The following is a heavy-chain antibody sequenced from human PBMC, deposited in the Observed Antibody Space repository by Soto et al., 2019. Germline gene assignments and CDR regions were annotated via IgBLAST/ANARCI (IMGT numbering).Heavy chain of an antibody. J-gene: IGHJ6*01. CDR2: IYYSGST. D-gene: IGHD3-3*01. V-gene: IGHV4-30-4*01. CDR3: AREGKITIFGLATGDYYCMEV. Sequence: PTETLSLTCTFSVVSISSGDYYCSWIRQPPWKGLEWIGYIYYSGSTYYNPSLKSRVTISVDTSKNQFSLKLSSVTAADTAVYYCAREGKITIFGLATGDYYCMEVWGQRTTVTVSS. CDR1: VVSISSGDYY.